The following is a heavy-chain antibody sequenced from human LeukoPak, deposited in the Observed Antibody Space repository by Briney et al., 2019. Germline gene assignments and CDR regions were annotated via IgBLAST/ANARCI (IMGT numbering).Heavy chain of an antibody. CDR1: GYTFTGYY. CDR2: INPNSGGT. Sequence: ASVKVSCKASGYTFTGYYMHWVRQAPGQGLEWMGWINPNSGGTNYAQKFQGRVTVTRDTSISTAYMELSRLGSDDTAVYYCARRLYYYGSGIDYWGQGTLVTVSS. V-gene: IGHV1-2*02. D-gene: IGHD3-10*01. J-gene: IGHJ4*02. CDR3: ARRLYYYGSGIDY.